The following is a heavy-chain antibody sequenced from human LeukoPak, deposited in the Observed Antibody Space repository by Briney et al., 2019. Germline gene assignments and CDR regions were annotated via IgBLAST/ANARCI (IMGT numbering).Heavy chain of an antibody. V-gene: IGHV1-2*02. D-gene: IGHD1-26*01. Sequence: ASVKVSCKASGYTFTGYYMHWVRQAPGQGLEWMGWINPNSGGTNYAQKFQGRVTMTRDTSISTAYMELSRLRSDDTAMYYCARDPPGGDSGSYAFDYWGQGTLVTVSS. CDR1: GYTFTGYY. J-gene: IGHJ4*02. CDR2: INPNSGGT. CDR3: ARDPPGGDSGSYAFDY.